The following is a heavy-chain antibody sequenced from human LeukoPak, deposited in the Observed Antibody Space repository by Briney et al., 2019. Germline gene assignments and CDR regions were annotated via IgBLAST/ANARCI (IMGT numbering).Heavy chain of an antibody. CDR1: GFTFSTYG. Sequence: SGGSLRLSCAASGFTFSTYGMHWVRQAPGKGLEWVAFIQYDGSIKYYGDSLKGRFTISRDNSKNTLYLQMNSLRAEDTAVYYCAKAGPSLYDFWSGAAFDIWGQGTMVTVSS. V-gene: IGHV3-30*02. D-gene: IGHD3-3*01. CDR3: AKAGPSLYDFWSGAAFDI. CDR2: IQYDGSIK. J-gene: IGHJ3*02.